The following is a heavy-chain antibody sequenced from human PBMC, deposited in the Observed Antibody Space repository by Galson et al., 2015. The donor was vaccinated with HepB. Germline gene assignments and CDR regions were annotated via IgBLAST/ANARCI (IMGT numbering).Heavy chain of an antibody. J-gene: IGHJ4*02. V-gene: IGHV3-21*01. D-gene: IGHD5-18*01. CDR1: GFTFSSYS. CDR2: ISSSSSYI. CDR3: ARDIQGYSYVDY. Sequence: SLRLSCAASGFTFSSYSMNWVRQAPGKGLEWVSSISSSSSYIYYADSVKGRFTISRDNAKNSLYLQMNSLRAEDTAVYYCARDIQGYSYVDYWGQGTLVTVSS.